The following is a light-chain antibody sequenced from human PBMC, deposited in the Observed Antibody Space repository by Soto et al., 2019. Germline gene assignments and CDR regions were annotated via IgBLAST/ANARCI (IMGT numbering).Light chain of an antibody. CDR1: QSVSGW. CDR3: QQYDDYPLT. Sequence: DIQMTQSPSTLSASVGDTVTVTCRASQSVSGWLAWYQQKPGTAPKLLIYDASTLESGVPSRFSGSGSGTEFTLTISSLHPDDFATFYCQQYDDYPLTFGGGTKVDIK. J-gene: IGKJ4*01. CDR2: DAS. V-gene: IGKV1-5*01.